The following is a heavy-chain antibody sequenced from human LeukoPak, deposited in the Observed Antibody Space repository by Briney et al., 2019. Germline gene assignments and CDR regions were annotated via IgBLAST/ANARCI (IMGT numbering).Heavy chain of an antibody. CDR2: IIPILGIA. D-gene: IGHD3-22*01. J-gene: IGHJ1*01. CDR3: ARMTDFYGSSVFGH. CDR1: GGTFSSYA. Sequence: SVKVSCKASGGTFSSYAISWVRQAPGQGLEWMGRIIPILGIANYAQKFQGRVAITADKSTSTAYMELSSLRSEGPAVYYCARMTDFYGSSVFGHWGPGNPGTVSP. V-gene: IGHV1-69*04.